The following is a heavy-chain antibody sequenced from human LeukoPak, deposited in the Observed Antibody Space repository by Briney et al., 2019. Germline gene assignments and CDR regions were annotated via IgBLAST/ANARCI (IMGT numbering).Heavy chain of an antibody. D-gene: IGHD4-11*01. J-gene: IGHJ6*03. CDR2: IYYSGST. V-gene: IGHV4-59*12. CDR3: ARGSYSNYPYYYYYMDV. Sequence: SETLSLTCTVSGGSISSYYWSWIRQPPGKGLEWIGYIYYSGSTNYNPSLKSRVTISVDTSKNQFSLKLSSVTAADTAVYYCARGSYSNYPYYYYYMDVWGKGTTVTVSS. CDR1: GGSISSYY.